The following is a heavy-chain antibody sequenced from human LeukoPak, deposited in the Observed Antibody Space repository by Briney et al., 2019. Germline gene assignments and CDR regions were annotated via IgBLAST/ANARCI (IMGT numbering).Heavy chain of an antibody. Sequence: SETLSLTCTVSGGSIRAPTYYWGWLRQPPGKGLEWIASSYYSGTTYYNTSLRSRLTTFVDTSNNQFYMNLSSVTAADTGVYYCARHHSGSSYFDLWGQGILVTVSS. J-gene: IGHJ4*02. CDR2: SYYSGTT. D-gene: IGHD1-26*01. CDR3: ARHHSGSSYFDL. CDR1: GGSIRAPTYY. V-gene: IGHV4-39*01.